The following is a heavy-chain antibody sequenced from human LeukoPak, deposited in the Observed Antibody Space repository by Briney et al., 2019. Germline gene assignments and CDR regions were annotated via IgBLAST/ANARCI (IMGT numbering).Heavy chain of an antibody. Sequence: SETLSLTCAVSGGSISTGGYSWSWIRQPPGKTLEWIGYIYDSGRAYYNPSLKSRVTISMDTSSNHFSLKLRSVTAADTAVYYCASHLLDSSNWSFHGNWGQGTLVTVSS. CDR2: IYDSGRA. J-gene: IGHJ4*02. D-gene: IGHD6-13*01. CDR1: GGSISTGGYS. CDR3: ASHLLDSSNWSFHGN. V-gene: IGHV4-30-4*07.